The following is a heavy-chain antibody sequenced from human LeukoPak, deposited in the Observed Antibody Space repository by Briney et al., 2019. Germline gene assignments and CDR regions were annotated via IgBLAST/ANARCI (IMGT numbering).Heavy chain of an antibody. Sequence: GGSLRLSCAASGFTFSNAWMSWVRQAPGKGLEWVGRIKSKTDGGTTDYAAPVKGRFTISRDDSKNTLYLQMNSLKTEDTAVYYCTTDKVLGIRFLEWLLSDAFDIWGQGTMVTVSS. CDR3: TTDKVLGIRFLEWLLSDAFDI. CDR2: IKSKTDGGTT. D-gene: IGHD3-3*01. J-gene: IGHJ3*02. V-gene: IGHV3-15*01. CDR1: GFTFSNAW.